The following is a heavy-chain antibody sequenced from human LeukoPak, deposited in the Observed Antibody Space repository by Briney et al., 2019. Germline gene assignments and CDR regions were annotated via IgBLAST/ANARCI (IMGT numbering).Heavy chain of an antibody. CDR1: GFTFSSYG. CDR3: AKPTRGSGSFLIDF. Sequence: PGGSLRLSCAAYGFTFSSYGMHWARQAPGKGLEWVAVIWNDGSDKYYADSVKGRFTISRDNSKNTLYLQMNSLRAEDTAVYYCAKPTRGSGSFLIDFWGQGTLVTVSS. V-gene: IGHV3-33*06. J-gene: IGHJ4*02. D-gene: IGHD1-26*01. CDR2: IWNDGSDK.